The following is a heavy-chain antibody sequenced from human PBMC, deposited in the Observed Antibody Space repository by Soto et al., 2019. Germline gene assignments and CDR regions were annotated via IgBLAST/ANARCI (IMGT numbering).Heavy chain of an antibody. CDR2: NSYDGSQL. J-gene: IGHJ3*02. CDR1: GFTFSSYG. V-gene: IGHV3-30*03. CDR3: PRSILMVRGITGTFYI. Sequence: QVQLVESGGGVVQPGRSLRLSCAASGFTFSSYGMHWFLQAPGKGLEWVAANSYDGSQLYHADSVKGRFTSSRDNSQNTLYLQMNSLRDEDTAVYYGPRSILMVRGITGTFYIWGQGKIVNGSS. D-gene: IGHD3-10*01.